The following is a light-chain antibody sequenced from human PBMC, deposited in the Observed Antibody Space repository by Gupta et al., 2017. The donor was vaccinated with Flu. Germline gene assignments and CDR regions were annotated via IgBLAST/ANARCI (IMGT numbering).Light chain of an antibody. CDR3: HQTYSVPPT. CDR1: QSIISY. V-gene: IGKV1-39*01. Sequence: GDRVTIPCRASQSIISYLHWYQQKPGKAPQLLISTTSSLQSGVPSRFSGSGSGTDFTLTISSLQPEDFATYYCHQTYSVPPTFGQGTKVEIK. CDR2: TTS. J-gene: IGKJ1*01.